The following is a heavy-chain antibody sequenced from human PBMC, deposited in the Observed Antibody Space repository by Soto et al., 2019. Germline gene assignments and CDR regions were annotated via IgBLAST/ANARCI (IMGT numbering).Heavy chain of an antibody. V-gene: IGHV4-59*08. Sequence: QVQLHESGPGLVKPSETLSLTCSASGGSITSSYWSWIRQPPGKGLEWIGCMHYTGNTYHNPYLKSRVSISIDTSKNQFSLRLSSVTAADTAVYYCARHFWNNYYASLDSWGQGTLVTVSS. CDR3: ARHFWNNYYASLDS. J-gene: IGHJ4*02. CDR2: MHYTGNT. CDR1: GGSITSSY. D-gene: IGHD3-3*01.